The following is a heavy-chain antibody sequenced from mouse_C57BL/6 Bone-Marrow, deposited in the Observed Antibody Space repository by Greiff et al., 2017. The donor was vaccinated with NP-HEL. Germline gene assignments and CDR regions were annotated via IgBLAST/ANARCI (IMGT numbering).Heavy chain of an antibody. CDR2: INRDFCRT. D-gene: IGHD2-5*01. CDR1: YSAFPSPA. V-gene: IGHV5-2*01. Sequence: DVQLVESGGGLVQPGESLKLSCDSTYSAFPSPALSWVPPTPSPLLSFFSAINRDFCRTYYPDPMERLFIISRDNTKTTLYLQMSSLRSEDTALYYCARHRGYSNGGPYAMDYWGQGTSVTVSS. J-gene: IGHJ4*01. CDR3: ARHRGYSNGGPYAMDY.